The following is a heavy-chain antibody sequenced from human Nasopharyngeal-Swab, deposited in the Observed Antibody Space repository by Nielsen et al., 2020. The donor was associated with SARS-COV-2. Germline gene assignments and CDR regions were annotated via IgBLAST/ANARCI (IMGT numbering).Heavy chain of an antibody. D-gene: IGHD3-10*01. CDR1: GYSFTNYW. J-gene: IGHJ4*02. CDR3: ATGDYGSGSSFDY. Sequence: GESLKIPCKGSGYSFTNYWIAWVRQMPGKGLEWMGIIYPGDSDTRYSPSFQGQVTIPADESISTAYLQWSSLKASDTAMYYCATGDYGSGSSFDYWGQGTLVTVSS. CDR2: IYPGDSDT. V-gene: IGHV5-51*01.